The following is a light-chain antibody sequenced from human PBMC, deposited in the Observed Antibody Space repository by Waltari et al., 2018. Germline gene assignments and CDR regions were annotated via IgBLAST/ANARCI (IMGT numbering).Light chain of an antibody. Sequence: DIQMTQSPSSLSASVGDRVTITCQASQDISNYLNWYQQKPGKAPKLLIYDASNLETGVPSRFSGSGSGTDFTFTITSLRPEDFATYFCEQSSSTPGTFGQGTTVEIK. CDR3: EQSSSTPGT. CDR1: QDISNY. V-gene: IGKV1-33*01. J-gene: IGKJ1*01. CDR2: DAS.